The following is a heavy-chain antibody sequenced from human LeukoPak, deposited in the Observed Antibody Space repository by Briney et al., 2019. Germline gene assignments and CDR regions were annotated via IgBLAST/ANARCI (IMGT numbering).Heavy chain of an antibody. V-gene: IGHV3-30*18. CDR3: AKASTGMALAGVDY. D-gene: IGHD6-19*01. CDR1: GFTFSTYG. J-gene: IGHJ4*02. CDR2: ISDDGSNK. Sequence: GGSLRLSCAVSGFTFSTYGMLWVRQAPGKGLEWVAVISDDGSNKFYADSVKARFTISRDNYNNKLFLQLNSLGAEDTAVFYCAKASTGMALAGVDYWGQGTLVSVCS.